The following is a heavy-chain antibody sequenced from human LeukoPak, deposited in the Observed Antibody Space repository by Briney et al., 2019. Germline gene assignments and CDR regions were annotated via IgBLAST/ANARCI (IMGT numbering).Heavy chain of an antibody. D-gene: IGHD3-22*01. Sequence: GGSLRLSCAASGFTFSNFWMSWVRQALGRRLEWVANIKQDGSEKYYVDSVKGRFTISRDNAKNSLYLQMSSLRGDDTALYYCASEDNTGSSAYWGQGTLVTVSS. CDR2: IKQDGSEK. J-gene: IGHJ4*02. CDR3: ASEDNTGSSAY. CDR1: GFTFSNFW. V-gene: IGHV3-7*01.